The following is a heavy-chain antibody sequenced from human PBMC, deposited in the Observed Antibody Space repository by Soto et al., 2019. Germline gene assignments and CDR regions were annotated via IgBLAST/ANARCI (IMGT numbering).Heavy chain of an antibody. J-gene: IGHJ2*01. CDR1: GGSFSGYY. V-gene: IGHV4-34*01. Sequence: QVQLQQWGAGLLKPSETLSLTCAVYGGSFSGYYWSWIRQPPGKGLEWIGEINHSGSTNYNPSLKSRVTISVDTSKNQFSLKLSSVTAADTAVYYSARGTSGSGYYRICYFDLWGRGTLVTVSS. CDR3: ARGTSGSGYYRICYFDL. D-gene: IGHD3-22*01. CDR2: INHSGST.